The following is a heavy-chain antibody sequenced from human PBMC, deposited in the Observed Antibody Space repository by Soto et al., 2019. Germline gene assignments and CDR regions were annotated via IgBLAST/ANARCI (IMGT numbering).Heavy chain of an antibody. CDR2: ISGSSSHM. V-gene: IGHV3-21*01. J-gene: IGHJ4*02. CDR1: GFIFSEYS. D-gene: IGHD3-22*01. Sequence: GGSLRLSCKASGFIFSEYSMSWVRQAPGKGLEWVSSISGSSSHMYYADSLKGRFTISRDNAKNSLYLQMSGLRAEDAAVYFCAKYTHYSDRSAYHPPYYYDFWGQGILVTVSS. CDR3: AKYTHYSDRSAYHPPYYYDF.